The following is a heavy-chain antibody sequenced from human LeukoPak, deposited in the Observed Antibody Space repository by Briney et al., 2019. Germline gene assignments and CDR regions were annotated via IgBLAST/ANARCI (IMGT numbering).Heavy chain of an antibody. CDR1: GFTFSKVW. V-gene: IGHV3-15*01. CDR2: IKSITDGGTT. J-gene: IGHJ4*02. CDR3: TTDKRWELPLHY. D-gene: IGHD1-26*01. Sequence: GSLTLSCAASGFTFSKVWMSWVRQAPGKGLEWVGRIKSITDGGTTDYAAPVKGRFTISRDDSKNTLYLQMNSLKTEDTAVYYCTTDKRWELPLHYWGQATLVTVSS.